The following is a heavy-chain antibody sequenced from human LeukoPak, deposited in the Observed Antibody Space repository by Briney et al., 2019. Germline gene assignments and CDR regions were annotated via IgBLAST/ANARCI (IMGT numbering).Heavy chain of an antibody. Sequence: SETLSLTCSVSGGSISSSGYYWGWIRQPPGKGLEWIGSVYYSGTTYYNPSLKSRVTISVDTSKNQFSLRLSSVTAADTAVYYCARGHTYYYDSSGYYGLTAPDYWGQGTLVTVSS. CDR1: GGSISSSGYY. D-gene: IGHD3-22*01. V-gene: IGHV4-39*07. CDR2: VYYSGTT. CDR3: ARGHTYYYDSSGYYGLTAPDY. J-gene: IGHJ4*02.